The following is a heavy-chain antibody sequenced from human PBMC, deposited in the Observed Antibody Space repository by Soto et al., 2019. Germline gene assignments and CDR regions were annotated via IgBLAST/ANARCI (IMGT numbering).Heavy chain of an antibody. J-gene: IGHJ4*02. CDR1: GCTFLSYA. CDR3: ARDPFDCDSDIVPPPSRGFDY. V-gene: IGHV3-30*04. D-gene: IGHD2-21*01. CDR2: ITHDGSQK. Sequence: GRSQRLSCGVSGCTFLSYAMYWVSQAPGKGLEWVAVITHDGSQKYYADYVKGRFTISRDNSKNTLYLQMNSLREDDTAVYYCARDPFDCDSDIVPPPSRGFDYWGQGTLVTVSS.